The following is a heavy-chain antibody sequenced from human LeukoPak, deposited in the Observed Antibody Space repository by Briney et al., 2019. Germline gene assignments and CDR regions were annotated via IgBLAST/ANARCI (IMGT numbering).Heavy chain of an antibody. Sequence: PSGTLSLTCAVSGDSISTNHWWSWVRQPPGKGLEWIGEVYHSGSTNYNPSLKGRVTISVDKSKNLFSLKLTSVTAADTAMYYCASARWDSWGQGTLVTVSS. J-gene: IGHJ4*02. CDR2: VYHSGST. CDR1: GDSISTNHW. V-gene: IGHV4-4*02. CDR3: ASARWDS. D-gene: IGHD5-24*01.